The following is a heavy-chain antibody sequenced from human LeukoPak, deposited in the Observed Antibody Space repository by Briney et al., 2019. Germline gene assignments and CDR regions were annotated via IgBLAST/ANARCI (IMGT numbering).Heavy chain of an antibody. CDR2: IYYSGST. Sequence: PSETLSLTCTVSGGSISSYYWSWIRQPPGKGLEWIGYIYYSGSTNYNPSLKSRVTISVDTSKNQFSLKLSSVTAADTAVYYCARELYYYDSSGYYAVIDYWGQGTLVTVSS. D-gene: IGHD3-22*01. V-gene: IGHV4-59*01. CDR3: ARELYYYDSSGYYAVIDY. CDR1: GGSISSYY. J-gene: IGHJ4*02.